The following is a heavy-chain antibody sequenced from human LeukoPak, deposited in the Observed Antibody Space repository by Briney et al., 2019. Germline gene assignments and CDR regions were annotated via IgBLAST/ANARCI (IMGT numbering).Heavy chain of an antibody. CDR1: GFTFSNAW. D-gene: IGHD3-22*01. CDR3: AKMYYYESSGYSLGAY. CDR2: IKSKTNGGTT. Sequence: GGSLILSCAASGFTFSNAWMSWVRQAPGKGLEWVGRIKSKTNGGTTDYAAPVKGRFTISRDNSKNTLYLQMNSLRAEDTAVYYCAKMYYYESSGYSLGAYWGQGTLVTVSS. J-gene: IGHJ4*02. V-gene: IGHV3-15*01.